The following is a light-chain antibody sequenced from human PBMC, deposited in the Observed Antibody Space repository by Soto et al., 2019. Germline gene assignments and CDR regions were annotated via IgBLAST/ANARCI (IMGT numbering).Light chain of an antibody. CDR3: QSYDSRLTGCV. J-gene: IGLJ3*02. CDR2: GNT. Sequence: QAVVTQPPSVSGAPGQRVTISCTGSSSNIGAGYDVHWYQQLPGTAPKLLMYGNTNRPSGVPDRFSGSKSGASASLAITGLQAEDEADYYCQSYDSRLTGCVFGGGTKLTVL. CDR1: SSNIGAGYD. V-gene: IGLV1-40*03.